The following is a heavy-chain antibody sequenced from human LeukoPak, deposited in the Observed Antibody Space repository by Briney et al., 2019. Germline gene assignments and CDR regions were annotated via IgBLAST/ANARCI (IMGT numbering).Heavy chain of an antibody. CDR2: INPSGGST. V-gene: IGHV1-46*01. CDR3: ARDGQVSTVAGVYYGMDV. CDR1: GYTFTSYY. Sequence: ASVKVSCKASGYTFTSYYMHWVRQAPGQGLEWMGIINPSGGSTSYAQKFQGRVTMTRDTSTGTVYMELSSLRSEDTAVYYCARDGQVSTVAGVYYGMDVWGQGTTVTVSS. D-gene: IGHD6-19*01. J-gene: IGHJ6*02.